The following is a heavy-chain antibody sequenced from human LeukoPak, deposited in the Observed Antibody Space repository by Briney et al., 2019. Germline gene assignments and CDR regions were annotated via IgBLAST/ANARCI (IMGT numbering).Heavy chain of an antibody. J-gene: IGHJ4*02. D-gene: IGHD6-6*01. Sequence: GGSLRLSCAASGFTFSSYSMNWVRQAPGKGLEWVSSISSSSSYTNYADSVKGRFTISRDNAKNSLYLQMNSLRAEDTAVYYCLPYSARPIDYWGQGTLVTVSS. CDR3: LPYSARPIDY. V-gene: IGHV3-21*01. CDR1: GFTFSSYS. CDR2: ISSSSSYT.